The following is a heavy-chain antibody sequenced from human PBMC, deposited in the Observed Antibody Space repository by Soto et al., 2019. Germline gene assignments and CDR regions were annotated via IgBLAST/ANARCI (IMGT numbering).Heavy chain of an antibody. V-gene: IGHV3-30*18. Sequence: PGGSLRLSCAASGFTFSSYGMHWVRQAPGKGLEWVAVISYDGSNKYYADSVKGRFTISRDNSKNTLYLQMNSLRAEDTAVYYCAKIKAGSGSGSYQGDYWGQGTLVTVSS. CDR3: AKIKAGSGSGSYQGDY. CDR1: GFTFSSYG. D-gene: IGHD3-10*01. CDR2: ISYDGSNK. J-gene: IGHJ4*02.